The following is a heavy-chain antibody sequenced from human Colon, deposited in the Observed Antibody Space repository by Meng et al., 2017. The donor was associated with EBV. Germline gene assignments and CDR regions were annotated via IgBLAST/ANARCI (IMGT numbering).Heavy chain of an antibody. Sequence: QVQLPQLGAGMLKPSETRALTCSGTGGSISSCGYYWSWIRQHPGKGLEWIGYIHDSGSTYYTPSLKSRVTISADTSKNQFSLKLSSVTAADTAVYYCARASYGSGSPLGESWFDPWGQGTLVTVSS. CDR3: ARASYGSGSPLGESWFDP. D-gene: IGHD3-10*01. V-gene: IGHV4-31*03. CDR1: GGSISSCGYY. J-gene: IGHJ5*02. CDR2: IHDSGST.